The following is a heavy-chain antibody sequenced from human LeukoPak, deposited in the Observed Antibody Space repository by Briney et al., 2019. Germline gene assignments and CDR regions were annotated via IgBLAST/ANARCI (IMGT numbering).Heavy chain of an antibody. CDR2: IYYSGST. CDR1: GGSISSYY. J-gene: IGHJ5*02. V-gene: IGHV4-59*12. D-gene: IGHD6-13*01. CDR3: ARDSSSWYNWFDP. Sequence: SETLSLTCTVSGGSISSYYWSWIRQPPGKGLEWIGYIYYSGSTNYNPSLKSRVTISVDTSKNQFSLKLSSVTAADTAVYYCARDSSSWYNWFDPWGQGTLVTVSS.